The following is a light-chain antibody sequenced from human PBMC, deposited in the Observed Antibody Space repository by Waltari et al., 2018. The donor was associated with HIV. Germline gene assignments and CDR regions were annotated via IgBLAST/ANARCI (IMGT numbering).Light chain of an antibody. CDR3: QQVYSYPRT. CDR1: QGVSRN. V-gene: IGKV1-9*01. Sequence: DIQLTQSPSFLSASVGDRVTISCLASQGVSRNLAWYQEKAGKAPKLLIYAASTLQSGVPSRFSGSGSGTEFTLTISSLQPEDFATYYCQQVYSYPRTFGQGTKVEI. J-gene: IGKJ1*01. CDR2: AAS.